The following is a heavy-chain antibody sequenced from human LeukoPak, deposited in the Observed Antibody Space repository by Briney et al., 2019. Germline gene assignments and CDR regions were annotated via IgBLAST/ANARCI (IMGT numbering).Heavy chain of an antibody. CDR3: ARDFYGSGRHPDY. J-gene: IGHJ4*02. Sequence: SVKVSCKASGYTFTSYGISWVRQAPGQGLEWMGIINPSGGSTSYAQNFQGRVTMTRDMSTSTVYMELSSLRSEDTAVYYCARDFYGSGRHPDYWGQGTLVTVSS. V-gene: IGHV1-46*01. CDR2: INPSGGST. CDR1: GYTFTSYG. D-gene: IGHD3-10*01.